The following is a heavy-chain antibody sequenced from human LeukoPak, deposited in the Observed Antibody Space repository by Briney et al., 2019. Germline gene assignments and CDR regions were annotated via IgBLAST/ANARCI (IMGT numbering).Heavy chain of an antibody. V-gene: IGHV4-31*03. CDR1: GGSISSGRYY. CDR3: ARGWGGSTSTVTTRPRYCDL. J-gene: IGHJ2*01. Sequence: SETLSLTCTVSGGSISSGRYYWSWIRQHPGKGLEWIGYIYYTGSAYYNPSLKSRVTISRDTSKNQFSLNLSSVTAADTAVYYCARGWGGSTSTVTTRPRYCDLWGRGTLVIVSS. D-gene: IGHD4-11*01. CDR2: IYYTGSA.